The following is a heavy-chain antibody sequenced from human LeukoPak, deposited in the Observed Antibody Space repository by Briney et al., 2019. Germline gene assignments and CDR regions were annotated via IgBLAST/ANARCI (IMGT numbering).Heavy chain of an antibody. D-gene: IGHD3-10*02. CDR2: IYQSGST. J-gene: IGHJ4*02. V-gene: IGHV4-30-2*01. CDR1: GGSISSGGYS. Sequence: SQTLSLTCAVSGGSISSGGYSWSWIRQPPGTGLEWIGYIYQSGSTYYNPSLKSRVTISVDRSKNQFSLNLNSVTAADTAVYYCARYVGKGTQSYYFYYWGQGTLVTGAS. CDR3: ARYVGKGTQSYYFYY.